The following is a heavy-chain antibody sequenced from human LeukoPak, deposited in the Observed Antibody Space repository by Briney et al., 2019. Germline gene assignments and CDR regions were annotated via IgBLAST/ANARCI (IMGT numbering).Heavy chain of an antibody. CDR3: ARDSYGAAHCDY. CDR1: GFTFSSYG. Sequence: PGGSLRLSCAASGFTFSSYGMPWVRQAPGKGLEWVAVIWYDGSNKYYADSVKGRFTISRDNSKNTLYLQMNSLRAEDTAVYYCARDSYGAAHCDYWGQGTLVTVSS. D-gene: IGHD4-17*01. J-gene: IGHJ4*02. V-gene: IGHV3-33*01. CDR2: IWYDGSNK.